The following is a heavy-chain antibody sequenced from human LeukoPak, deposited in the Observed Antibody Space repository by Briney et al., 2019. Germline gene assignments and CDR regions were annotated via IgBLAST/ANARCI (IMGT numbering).Heavy chain of an antibody. CDR3: ARLGARQTLEY. CDR2: IKQDGGQI. V-gene: IGHV3-7*01. J-gene: IGHJ4*02. Sequence: GGSLRLSCAASEFTFSSYWMSWVRQAPGKGLEWVANIKQDGGQIYYLESVKGRFTVSRDNAKNSLYLQMNSLRAEDTAVYYCARLGARQTLEYWGQGTLVTVSS. D-gene: IGHD4-17*01. CDR1: EFTFSSYW.